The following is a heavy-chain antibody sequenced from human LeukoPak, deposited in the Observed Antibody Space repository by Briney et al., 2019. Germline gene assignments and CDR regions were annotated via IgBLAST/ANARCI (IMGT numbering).Heavy chain of an antibody. CDR1: GFTFSIYA. V-gene: IGHV3-23*01. D-gene: IGHD2-15*01. J-gene: IGHJ4*02. CDR3: AKLVSSASTY. CDR2: LSNSGGAT. Sequence: GGSLRLSCAASGFTFSIYAMTWVRQAPGKGLEWVSALSNSGGATFYADSVKGRFTISRDNSKNTLYLQMNSLRAEDTAIYYCAKLVSSASTYWGQGTLDTVSS.